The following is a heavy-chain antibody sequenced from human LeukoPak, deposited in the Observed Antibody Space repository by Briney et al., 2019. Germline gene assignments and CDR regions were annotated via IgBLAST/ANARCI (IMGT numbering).Heavy chain of an antibody. CDR1: GYTFTNYG. CDR2: ISAYNGNT. J-gene: IGHJ4*02. V-gene: IGHV1-18*01. CDR3: ARGSGIYPYFDS. D-gene: IGHD1-26*01. Sequence: ASVKVSCKASGYTFTNYGITWVRQAPGQGLEWMGWISAYNGNTNYAQKLQDRVNMTTDTFTSTAYMELRSLRSDDTALYYCARGSGIYPYFDSWGQGTLVTVSS.